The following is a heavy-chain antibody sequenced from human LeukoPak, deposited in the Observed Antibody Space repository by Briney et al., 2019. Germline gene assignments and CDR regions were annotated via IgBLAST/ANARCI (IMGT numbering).Heavy chain of an antibody. V-gene: IGHV3-30*04. CDR3: GRDGDEWLRHNWFDP. CDR1: GFTFSSYA. CDR2: ISYDGSNK. Sequence: RGSLRLSCAASGFTFSSYAMHWVRQAPGKGLGWGSVISYDGSNKYYTDSVKGRFTISRDNSKNTLYLQMNSLRAEDTAVYYCGRDGDEWLRHNWFDPWGQGTLVTVSS. D-gene: IGHD5-12*01. J-gene: IGHJ5*02.